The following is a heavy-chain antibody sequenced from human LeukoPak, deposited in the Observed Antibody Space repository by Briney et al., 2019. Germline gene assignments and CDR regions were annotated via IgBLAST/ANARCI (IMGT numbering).Heavy chain of an antibody. CDR3: TAKAY. CDR1: GFTFSNAW. CDR2: IKSKSDGGTT. Sequence: PGGSLRLSCAASGFTFSNAWLNWVREAPGKGLEWVGRIKSKSDGGTTDYAAPVKGRSTISRDDPKNTLYLQMGSLEIEDSAVYYCTAKAYWGQGTLVTVSS. V-gene: IGHV3-15*01. J-gene: IGHJ4*02.